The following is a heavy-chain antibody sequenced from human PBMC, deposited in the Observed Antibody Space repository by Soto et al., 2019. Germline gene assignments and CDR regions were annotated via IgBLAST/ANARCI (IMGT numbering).Heavy chain of an antibody. CDR1: GGSVSTGMKY. J-gene: IGHJ6*02. CDR3: MTDKPSGDFLGMSV. CDR2: MYKTGET. D-gene: IGHD3-10*01. Sequence: SETLSLTCTVSGGSVSTGMKYWGWVRQPPGKALEFIGYMYKTGETLLNSSLKSRVTLSMETSKNQFSLTLSSVTAADTAVYFCMTDKPSGDFLGMSVWGPGTTVTVSS. V-gene: IGHV4-61*01.